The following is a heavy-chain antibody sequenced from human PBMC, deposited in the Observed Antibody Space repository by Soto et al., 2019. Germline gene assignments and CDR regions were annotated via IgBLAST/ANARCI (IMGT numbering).Heavy chain of an antibody. Sequence: QVQLVESGGGVVQPGRSLRLSCAASGFTFSSYGMHWVRQAPGKGLEWVAVIWYDGSNKYYADSVKGRFTISRDNSKNTLYLQMNSLGAEDTAVYYCASTRYSSGWYQFDYWGQGTLVTVSS. CDR1: GFTFSSYG. J-gene: IGHJ4*02. CDR3: ASTRYSSGWYQFDY. V-gene: IGHV3-33*01. CDR2: IWYDGSNK. D-gene: IGHD6-19*01.